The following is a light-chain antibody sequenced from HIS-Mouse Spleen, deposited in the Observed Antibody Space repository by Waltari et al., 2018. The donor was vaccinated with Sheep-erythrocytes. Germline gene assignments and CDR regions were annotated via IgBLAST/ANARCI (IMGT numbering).Light chain of an antibody. J-gene: IGLJ3*02. V-gene: IGLV3-1*01. CDR3: SSYTSSSTWV. CDR2: QDT. CDR1: KLGDKY. Sequence: SSELTQPPSVSVSPGQTASITCSGDKLGDKYACWYQQKPGQSPVLVIYQDTKRPSGIPERFSGSNSGNTATLTISGLQAEDEADYYCSSYTSSSTWVFGGGTKLTVL.